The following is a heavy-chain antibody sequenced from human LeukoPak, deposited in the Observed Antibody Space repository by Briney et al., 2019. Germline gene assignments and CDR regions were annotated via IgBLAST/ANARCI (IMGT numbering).Heavy chain of an antibody. CDR3: ARHDGDYGVKVPFDY. V-gene: IGHV3-21*01. J-gene: IGHJ4*02. CDR2: ISSSSSYI. D-gene: IGHD4-17*01. Sequence: GGSLRLSCAASGFTFSSYSMNWVRQAPGKGLEWVSSISSSSSYIYYADSVKGRFTISRDNAKNSLYLQMNSLRAEDTAVYYCARHDGDYGVKVPFDYWGQGILVTVSS. CDR1: GFTFSSYS.